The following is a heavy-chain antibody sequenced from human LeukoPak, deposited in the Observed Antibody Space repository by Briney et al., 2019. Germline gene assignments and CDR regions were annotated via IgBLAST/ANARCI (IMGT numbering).Heavy chain of an antibody. D-gene: IGHD5-12*01. J-gene: IGHJ4*02. CDR2: INSDGSST. V-gene: IGHV3-74*01. CDR3: ARVGQAGYVGYPLDY. Sequence: PGGSLRLSCAASGFTFSSYWMHWVRQAPGKGLMWVSHINSDGSSTSYADSVKGRFTISRDNAKNTLYLQMNSLRAEDTAVFYCARVGQAGYVGYPLDYRGQGTLVTVSS. CDR1: GFTFSSYW.